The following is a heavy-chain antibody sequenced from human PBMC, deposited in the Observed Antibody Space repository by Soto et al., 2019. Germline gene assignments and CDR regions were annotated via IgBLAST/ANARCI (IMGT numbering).Heavy chain of an antibody. V-gene: IGHV3-30*03. CDR1: GFTFSSYG. Sequence: QVQLVESGGGVVQPGRSLRLSCAASGFTFSSYGMHWVRQAPGKGLEWVAVISYDGSNKYYADSVKGRFTIARDNSKNTLYLQMNSLSAEDTAVYYCASRSVVGGDDAFDIWGQGTMVTVSS. CDR3: ASRSVVGGDDAFDI. CDR2: ISYDGSNK. D-gene: IGHD1-26*01. J-gene: IGHJ3*02.